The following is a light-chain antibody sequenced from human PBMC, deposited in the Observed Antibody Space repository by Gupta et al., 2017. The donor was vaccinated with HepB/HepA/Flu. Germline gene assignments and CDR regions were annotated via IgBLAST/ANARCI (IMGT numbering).Light chain of an antibody. CDR2: THN. CDR1: SSNIGI. CDR3: AAWDDSLNAYV. Sequence: QSVLIQPPSASGTPGQRVIISCSGSSSNIGIVNWYPQLPGTAPKLLINTHNQRPSGVPDRISGSKSGTLASLAISGLQPEDEADYYCAAWDDSLNAYVFGTGTKVTVL. J-gene: IGLJ1*01. V-gene: IGLV1-44*01.